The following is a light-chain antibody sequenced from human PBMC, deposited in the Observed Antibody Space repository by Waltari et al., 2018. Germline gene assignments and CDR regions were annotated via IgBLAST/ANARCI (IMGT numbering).Light chain of an antibody. V-gene: IGKV3-20*01. CDR2: CAS. Sequence: EIVLTPSPGTLSLSLEERAPVPCRASQSVSRALAWYQQKPGQAPRLLIYCASTRATGIPERFSGSGSGTDFSLTISRLEPDDFAVFYCQHYLRLPVTFGQGTTVEI. CDR3: QHYLRLPVT. J-gene: IGKJ1*01. CDR1: QSVSRA.